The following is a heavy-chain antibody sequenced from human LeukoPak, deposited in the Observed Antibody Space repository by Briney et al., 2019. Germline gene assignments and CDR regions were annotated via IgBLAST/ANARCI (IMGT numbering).Heavy chain of an antibody. V-gene: IGHV3-23*01. D-gene: IGHD3-22*01. CDR1: GFTFSSYA. CDR3: AKGDYYDSSGYPWACDY. CDR2: ISGSGGST. J-gene: IGHJ4*02. Sequence: PGGSLRLSCAASGFTFSSYAMSWVRQAPGKGLEWVSAISGSGGSTYYADSVKGRFTISRDNSKNTLYLQMNSLRAEDTAVYYCAKGDYYDSSGYPWACDYWGQGTLVTVSS.